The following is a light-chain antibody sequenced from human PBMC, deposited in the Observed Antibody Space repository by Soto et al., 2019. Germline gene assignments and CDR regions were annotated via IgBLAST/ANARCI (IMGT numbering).Light chain of an antibody. Sequence: QAVVTQPASVSGSPGQSITISCTGTSGDIGSYDYVSWYQQPPGKAPKLILYEVSNRPSGISNRFSGSKSGSMASLTISGLQSEDEADYFCSSYTTSNTLVFGGGTKPTVL. CDR1: SGDIGSYDY. CDR2: EVS. J-gene: IGLJ2*01. V-gene: IGLV2-14*01. CDR3: SSYTTSNTLV.